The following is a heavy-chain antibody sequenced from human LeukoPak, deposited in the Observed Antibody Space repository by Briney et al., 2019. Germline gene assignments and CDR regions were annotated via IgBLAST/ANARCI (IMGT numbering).Heavy chain of an antibody. J-gene: IGHJ6*03. V-gene: IGHV4-59*01. CDR1: GGSISNYY. D-gene: IGHD2-8*01. CDR3: ARAGRTSLYNHHYMDV. Sequence: SETLSLTCTVSGGSISNYYWNWIRQPPGKGLEWIGYIYYSGSTNYNPSLKSRVTIAADTSKNEFSLKLSSVTAADTAVYYCARAGRTSLYNHHYMDVWGKGTTVIVSS. CDR2: IYYSGST.